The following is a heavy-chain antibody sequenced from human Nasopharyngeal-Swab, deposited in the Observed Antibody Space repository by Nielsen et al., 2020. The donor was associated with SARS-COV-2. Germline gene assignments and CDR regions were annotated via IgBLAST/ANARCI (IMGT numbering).Heavy chain of an antibody. D-gene: IGHD5-18*01. CDR2: IIPMFGTA. J-gene: IGHJ6*02. V-gene: IGHV1-69*06. CDR1: GGTFSSYA. Sequence: SVKVSCKASGGTFSSYAISWVRQAPGQGLEWMEGIIPMFGTANYAQNFQGRVTITADKSTSTAYMDLSRLKSEDTAVYYCARGDTDYYYYGLDVWGQGTTVTVSS. CDR3: ARGDTDYYYYGLDV.